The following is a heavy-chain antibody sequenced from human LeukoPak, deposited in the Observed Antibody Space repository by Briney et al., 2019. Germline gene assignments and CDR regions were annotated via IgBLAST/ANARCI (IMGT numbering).Heavy chain of an antibody. CDR1: GFTFTNSN. CDR3: ARGRDAGSPSPFSRHYPFYQPHYAFDI. V-gene: IGHV3-21*01. D-gene: IGHD1-26*01. J-gene: IGHJ3*02. Sequence: GGSLRLSCAASGFTFTNSNMNWVRQAPGKGLEWVSSISSSGSSIYYADSLKGRFTISRDNAKNSLFLQMNSLRAEDTAVYYCARGRDAGSPSPFSRHYPFYQPHYAFDIWGQGTLVTVSS. CDR2: ISSSGSSI.